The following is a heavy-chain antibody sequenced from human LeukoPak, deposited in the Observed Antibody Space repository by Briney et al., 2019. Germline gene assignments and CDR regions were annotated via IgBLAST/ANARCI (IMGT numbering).Heavy chain of an antibody. D-gene: IGHD3-16*02. J-gene: IGHJ3*02. CDR1: GFTFSRYS. Sequence: GGSLRLSCAASGFTFSRYSINWVRQAPGKGLEWVSSISGSRSYINYTDSAKGRFTISRHNAKNSLYLQMNSLRAEDTAVYYCARVSAGVIGMKDVFDIWGQGTMVTVSS. V-gene: IGHV3-21*01. CDR3: ARVSAGVIGMKDVFDI. CDR2: ISGSRSYI.